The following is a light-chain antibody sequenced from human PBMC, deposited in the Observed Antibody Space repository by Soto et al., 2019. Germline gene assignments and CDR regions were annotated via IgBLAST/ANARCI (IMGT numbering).Light chain of an antibody. CDR3: QKYNNWPRN. CDR1: QSVSSN. J-gene: IGKJ3*01. CDR2: GAS. V-gene: IGKV3-15*01. Sequence: EIVMTHSPATLSVSPLKIATLSCRSSQSVSSNLASYQQKPGQAPRLLIYGASTGATGIPARFSGSGSGTEFTLTISSLQSEDFAVYYCQKYNNWPRNFGPGTKVDIK.